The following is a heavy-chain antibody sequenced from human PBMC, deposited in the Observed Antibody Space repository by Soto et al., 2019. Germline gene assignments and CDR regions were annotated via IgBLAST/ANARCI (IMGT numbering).Heavy chain of an antibody. CDR3: ARDRPDIVVVPAALEDWFDP. CDR2: ISAYNGNT. D-gene: IGHD2-2*01. J-gene: IGHJ5*02. CDR1: GYTFTIYG. V-gene: IGHV1-18*04. Sequence: ASVKVSCKASGYTFTIYGISWVRQAPGQGLEWMGWISAYNGNTNYAQKLQGRVTMTTDTSTSTAYMELRSLRSDDTAVYYCARDRPDIVVVPAALEDWFDPWGQGTLVTVSS.